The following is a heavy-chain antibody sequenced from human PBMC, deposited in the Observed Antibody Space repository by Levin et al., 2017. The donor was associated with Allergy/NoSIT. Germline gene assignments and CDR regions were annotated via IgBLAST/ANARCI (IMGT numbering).Heavy chain of an antibody. J-gene: IGHJ4*02. V-gene: IGHV4-31*03. D-gene: IGHD6-19*01. Sequence: SQTLSLTCTVSGGSISSHSYYWSWLRQHPEKGLEWIGYLFYSGTTHYNPSLKSRLTMSVDTSKNQFSPKLNSVTAADTALYYCASLQWLDGDYYFDYWGQGILVTVSS. CDR1: GGSISSHSYY. CDR2: LFYSGTT. CDR3: ASLQWLDGDYYFDY.